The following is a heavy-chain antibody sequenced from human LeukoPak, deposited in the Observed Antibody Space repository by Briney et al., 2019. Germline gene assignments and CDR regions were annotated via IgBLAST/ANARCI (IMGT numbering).Heavy chain of an antibody. CDR1: GFSFSDYA. CDR3: AKDTPLTAYTSGWSNNCFDY. V-gene: IGHV3-23*01. J-gene: IGHJ4*02. Sequence: PGGSLRLSCAASGFSFSDYAMTWVRQAPGKGLEGVSPVSGGAEATYYADSVKGRFAISRDNSKSALYLQMNSLRAEDTAIYYCAKDTPLTAYTSGWSNNCFDYWGQGTLVTVSS. CDR2: VSGGAEAT. D-gene: IGHD6-19*01.